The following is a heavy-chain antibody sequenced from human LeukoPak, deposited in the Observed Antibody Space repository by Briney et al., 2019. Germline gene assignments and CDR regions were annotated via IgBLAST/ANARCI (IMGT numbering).Heavy chain of an antibody. Sequence: SVKVSRKASGGTFSSYAISWVRQAPGQGLEWMGGIIPIFGTANYAQKFQGRVTITADESTSTAYMELSSLRSEDTAVYYCARGYCSGGSCYSRHYYYGMDVWGQGTTVTVSS. CDR3: ARGYCSGGSCYSRHYYYGMDV. CDR2: IIPIFGTA. J-gene: IGHJ6*02. CDR1: GGTFSSYA. V-gene: IGHV1-69*01. D-gene: IGHD2-15*01.